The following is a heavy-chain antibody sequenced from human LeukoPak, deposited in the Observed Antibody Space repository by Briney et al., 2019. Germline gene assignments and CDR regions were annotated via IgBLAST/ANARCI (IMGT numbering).Heavy chain of an antibody. J-gene: IGHJ4*02. Sequence: ASVKVSCKASGYTFTSYGMSWVRQAPGQGLEWMGWITAYNGNTNYAQNLQGRVTMTTDTSTSTAYMELRSLRSDDTAVYYCARCGGGSCYGPPVGYWGQGTLVTVSP. V-gene: IGHV1-18*01. CDR3: ARCGGGSCYGPPVGY. CDR2: ITAYNGNT. CDR1: GYTFTSYG. D-gene: IGHD2-15*01.